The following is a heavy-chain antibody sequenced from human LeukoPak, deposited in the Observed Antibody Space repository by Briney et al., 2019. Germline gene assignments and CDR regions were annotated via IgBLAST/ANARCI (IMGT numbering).Heavy chain of an antibody. V-gene: IGHV3-53*01. J-gene: IGHJ4*02. CDR2: VYSGCTT. D-gene: IGHD1-26*01. CDR3: ARVRVGAPGYYFDY. CDR1: GFTVSTKY. Sequence: RGSLRLSCAASGFTVSTKYMSTVRQAPGKGLEWVSVVYSGCTTYHADSVEGRFTISRDTSKTTLYLQMNDLRAEDTAVYYCARVRVGAPGYYFDYWGQGTLVTVSS.